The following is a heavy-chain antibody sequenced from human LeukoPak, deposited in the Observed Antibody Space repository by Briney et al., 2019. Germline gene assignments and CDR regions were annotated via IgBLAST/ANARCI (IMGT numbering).Heavy chain of an antibody. CDR1: GFSFSSFS. CDR3: AKDPLNYGGHYFDN. D-gene: IGHD4-23*01. CDR2: ISGRSDGP. V-gene: IGHV3-23*01. Sequence: GGSLRLSCAASGFSFSSFSMHWVRQAPGKGLEWVSSISGRSDGPYYADSVKGRFTTSRDNSKSTMYLQINNVRAEDAAVYYCAKDPLNYGGHYFDNWGQGTRVTVSS. J-gene: IGHJ4*02.